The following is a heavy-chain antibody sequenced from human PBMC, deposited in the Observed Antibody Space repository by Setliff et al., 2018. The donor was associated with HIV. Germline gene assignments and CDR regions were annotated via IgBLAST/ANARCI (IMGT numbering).Heavy chain of an antibody. Sequence: GGSLRLSCAGSGFTFSSYEMNWVRQAPGKGLEWVSYISSSDSTIYYADSVKGRFTISRDNAKNSLHLQMNSLSAEDTAVYYCASLLTGDGFDGWGQGTMVTVSS. D-gene: IGHD3-10*01. CDR1: GFTFSSYE. V-gene: IGHV3-48*03. CDR2: ISSSDSTI. CDR3: ASLLTGDGFDG. J-gene: IGHJ3*01.